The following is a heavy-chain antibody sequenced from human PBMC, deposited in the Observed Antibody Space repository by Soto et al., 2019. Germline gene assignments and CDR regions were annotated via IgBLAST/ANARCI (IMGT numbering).Heavy chain of an antibody. J-gene: IGHJ5*01. CDR2: MNPNSGNT. D-gene: IGHD3-10*01. CDR1: GYTCNNYD. CDR3: TSAYGAETFDF. Sequence: ASVKVSCKASGYTCNNYDIHWVRQAPGHGLEWMGWMNPNSGNTGYAQNFRGRVTTTQNTAIGTAYMEMSSLRSDDTATYYCTSAYGAETFDFWGQGTRVTVSS. V-gene: IGHV1-8*02.